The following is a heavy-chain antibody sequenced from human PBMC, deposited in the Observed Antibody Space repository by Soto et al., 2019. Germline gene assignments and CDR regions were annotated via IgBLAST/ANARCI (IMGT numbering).Heavy chain of an antibody. CDR3: ARQRRLSVAAPAY. CDR2: TSSDGSDK. Sequence: QVQLVESGGGVVQPGRSLRLSCAASGFTLSSYTMYWVRQAPDKGLECVAATSSDGSDKYYADSVKGRFTISRDNSRNTLVLQINSLGTEDTAVYYCARQRRLSVAAPAYWGQGTLVTVST. CDR1: GFTLSSYT. D-gene: IGHD6-19*01. V-gene: IGHV3-30-3*01. J-gene: IGHJ4*02.